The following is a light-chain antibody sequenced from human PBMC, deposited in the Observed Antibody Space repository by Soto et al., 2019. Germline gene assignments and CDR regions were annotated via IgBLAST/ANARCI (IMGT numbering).Light chain of an antibody. CDR3: QQYGSSPWT. Sequence: EIVLTQSPGTLSLSPGERATLSCRASQSVSDLAWYQQKPGQAPRLLIYGPSTRATGIPDRVSGSGSGTDFTLTISGLEPEDFAVYYCQQYGSSPWTFGQGTKVESK. V-gene: IGKV3-20*01. J-gene: IGKJ1*01. CDR1: QSVSD. CDR2: GPS.